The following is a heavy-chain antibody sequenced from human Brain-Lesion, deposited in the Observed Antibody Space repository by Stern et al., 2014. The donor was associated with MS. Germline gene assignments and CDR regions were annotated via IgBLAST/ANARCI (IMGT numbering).Heavy chain of an antibody. D-gene: IGHD2-2*01. J-gene: IGHJ6*02. Sequence: VQLVESGPGLVKPSQTLSLSCTVSGGSISSGGYYWSWIRQPAGKGLEWIGRIFKSGRTSYNPPLKSRVTLSINKSQNPVSPMLNPMAAADTAVYYCARGRVVPGFQYYATDVWGQGTTVIVSS. CDR3: ARGRVVPGFQYYATDV. CDR1: GGSISSGGYY. CDR2: IFKSGRT. V-gene: IGHV4-61*02.